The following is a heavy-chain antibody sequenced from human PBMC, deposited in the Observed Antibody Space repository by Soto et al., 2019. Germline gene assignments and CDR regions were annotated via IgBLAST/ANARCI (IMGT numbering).Heavy chain of an antibody. Sequence: QITLKESGPTLVKPTQTLTLTCTFSGFSLSTSGVGVGWIRQPPGKALEWLALIYWNDDKRYSPSLKSRLTITKDTSKNQVVLTMNNMDPVDTATYYCARPSGYGAKPWFDPWGQGTLVTVSS. J-gene: IGHJ5*02. CDR2: IYWNDDK. CDR1: GFSLSTSGVG. CDR3: ARPSGYGAKPWFDP. V-gene: IGHV2-5*01. D-gene: IGHD5-12*01.